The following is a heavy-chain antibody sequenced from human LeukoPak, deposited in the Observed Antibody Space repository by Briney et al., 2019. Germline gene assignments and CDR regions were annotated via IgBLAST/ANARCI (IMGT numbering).Heavy chain of an antibody. J-gene: IGHJ4*02. CDR1: GGSISSSSYY. CDR2: IYTSGTT. V-gene: IGHV4-61*02. Sequence: SETLSLTCTVSGGSISSSSYYWGWIRQPAGKGLEWIGRIYTSGTTHYNPSLKSRVTMSVDTSKNQFSLKLSSVTAADTAVYYCARWYGSSWYVNYWGQGTLVTVSS. CDR3: ARWYGSSWYVNY. D-gene: IGHD6-13*01.